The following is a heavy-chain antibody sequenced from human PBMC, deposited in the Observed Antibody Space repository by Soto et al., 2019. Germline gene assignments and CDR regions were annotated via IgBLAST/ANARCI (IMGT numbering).Heavy chain of an antibody. CDR1: GYSFTSDW. D-gene: IGHD2-8*02. CDR2: IYPGDSDT. J-gene: IGHJ6*02. V-gene: IGHV5-51*01. CDR3: ARRWSYWNYDDGMDV. Sequence: PGESLKISCKGSGYSFTSDWIGWVRQMPGKGLEWMGIIYPGDSDTRYSPSFQGQVTISADKSISTAYLQWSSLKASDTAMYYCARRWSYWNYDDGMDVWGQGTTVTVSS.